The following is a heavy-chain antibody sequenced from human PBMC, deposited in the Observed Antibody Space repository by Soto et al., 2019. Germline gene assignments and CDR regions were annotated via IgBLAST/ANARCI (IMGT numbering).Heavy chain of an antibody. V-gene: IGHV4-59*01. CDR3: AREIREGYCSSTSCYDWFDP. CDR1: GGSISSYY. J-gene: IGHJ5*02. CDR2: MYYSGST. D-gene: IGHD2-2*01. Sequence: PSETLSLTCTVSGGSISSYYWSWIRQSPGKGLEWIGYMYYSGSTNYNPSLKSRVTISVDTSKNQFSLKLSSVTAADTAVYYCAREIREGYCSSTSCYDWFDPWRQGTLVTVSS.